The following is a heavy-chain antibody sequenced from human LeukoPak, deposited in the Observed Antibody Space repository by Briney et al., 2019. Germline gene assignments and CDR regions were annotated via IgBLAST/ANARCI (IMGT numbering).Heavy chain of an antibody. D-gene: IGHD6-19*01. CDR1: GFTFSSYW. CDR3: ATSAVAPNDWYFDL. Sequence: GGSLRLSCAASGFTFSSYWMSWVRQAPGKGLEWVANIKQDGTEKYYVDSVKGRFTISRDNAKNSLYLQMNSLRAEDTAVYYCATSAVAPNDWYFDLWGRGTLVTVSS. J-gene: IGHJ2*01. CDR2: IKQDGTEK. V-gene: IGHV3-7*01.